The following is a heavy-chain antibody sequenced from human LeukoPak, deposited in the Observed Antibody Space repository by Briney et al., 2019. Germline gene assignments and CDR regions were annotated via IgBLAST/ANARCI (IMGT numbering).Heavy chain of an antibody. CDR2: ISSSSSYI. Sequence: GGSLRLSCAASGFTFSSYSMDWVRQAPGKGLEWVSSISSSSSYIYYADSVKGRFTISRDNAKNSLYLQMNSLRAEDTAVYYCARDSRLLWFGELSNLYYYGMDVWGQGTTVTVSS. J-gene: IGHJ6*02. CDR3: ARDSRLLWFGELSNLYYYGMDV. V-gene: IGHV3-21*01. D-gene: IGHD3-10*01. CDR1: GFTFSSYS.